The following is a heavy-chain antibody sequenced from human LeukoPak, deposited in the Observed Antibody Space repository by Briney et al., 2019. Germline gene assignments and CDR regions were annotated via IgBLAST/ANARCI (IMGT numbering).Heavy chain of an antibody. D-gene: IGHD5-18*01. CDR3: ARGYSYGFSSFDY. CDR1: GGSISSYC. Sequence: PSETLSLTCTVSGGSISSYCWSWIRQPPGKGLEWIGYIYYSGSTNYNPSLKSRVTISVDTSKNQFSLKLSSVTAADTAVYYCARGYSYGFSSFDYWGQGTLVTVSS. CDR2: IYYSGST. V-gene: IGHV4-59*01. J-gene: IGHJ4*02.